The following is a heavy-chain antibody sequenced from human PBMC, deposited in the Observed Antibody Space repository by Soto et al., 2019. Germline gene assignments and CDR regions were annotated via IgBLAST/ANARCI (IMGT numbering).Heavy chain of an antibody. Sequence: QVQLQQWGAGLLKPSETLSVTCAVYGGSFSGYYWSWIRQPPGKGLEWIGEINHSGSTNYNPSLKSRVTISVDTSKNQFSLKLSSVTAADTAVYYCARGAAGGYDYWGQGTLVTVSS. CDR3: ARGAAGGYDY. J-gene: IGHJ4*02. V-gene: IGHV4-34*01. D-gene: IGHD6-13*01. CDR2: INHSGST. CDR1: GGSFSGYY.